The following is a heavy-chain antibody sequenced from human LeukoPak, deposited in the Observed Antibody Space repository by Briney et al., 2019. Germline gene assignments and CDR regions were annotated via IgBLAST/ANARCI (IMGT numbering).Heavy chain of an antibody. Sequence: SETLSLTCTVSGGSISSGSYYWSWIRQPAGKGLEWIGRIYTSGSTNCNPSLKSRVTISVDTSKNQFSQKLSSVTAASTAVYYCARDLGGANWFDPWGQGTLVTVSS. CDR3: ARDLGGANWFDP. J-gene: IGHJ5*02. CDR1: GGSISSGSYY. CDR2: IYTSGST. V-gene: IGHV4-61*02. D-gene: IGHD3-16*01.